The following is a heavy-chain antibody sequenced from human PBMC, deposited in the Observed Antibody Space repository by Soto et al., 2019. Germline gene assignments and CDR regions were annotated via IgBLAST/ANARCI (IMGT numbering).Heavy chain of an antibody. CDR3: ARGSYYDSSGYSGMDV. CDR1: GGTFSSYA. D-gene: IGHD3-22*01. CDR2: IIPIFGTA. J-gene: IGHJ6*02. Sequence: GASVKVSCKASGGTFSSYAMSWVRQAPGQGLEWMGGIIPIFGTANYAQKFQGRVTITADESTSTAYMELSSLRSEDTAVYYCARGSYYDSSGYSGMDVWGQGTTVTVSS. V-gene: IGHV1-69*13.